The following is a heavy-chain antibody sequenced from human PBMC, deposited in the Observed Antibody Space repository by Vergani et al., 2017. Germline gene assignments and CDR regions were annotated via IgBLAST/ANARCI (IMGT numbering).Heavy chain of an antibody. V-gene: IGHV5-51*01. D-gene: IGHD6-19*01. CDR3: ATAPASGWYSLYFQH. Sequence: EVPLVQSGAAVKKPGESLKISCTGSGYSFTSYWIGWVRQMPGKGLEWMGIIYPGDSDTRYSPSFQGQVTISADKSISTAYLQWSSLKASDTAMYYCATAPASGWYSLYFQHWGQGTLVTVSS. CDR1: GYSFTSYW. J-gene: IGHJ1*01. CDR2: IYPGDSDT.